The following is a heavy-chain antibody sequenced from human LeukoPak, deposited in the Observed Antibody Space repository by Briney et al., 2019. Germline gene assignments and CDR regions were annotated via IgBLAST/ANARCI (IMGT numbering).Heavy chain of an antibody. CDR1: GYTFTSYG. CDR2: INPSGGST. D-gene: IGHD1-26*01. Sequence: ASVKVSCKASGYTFTSYGISWVRQAPGQGLEWMGIINPSGGSTSYAQKFQGRVTMTRDMSTSTVYMELSSLRSEDTAVYYCARGSGSYFPIDYWGQGTLVTVSS. CDR3: ARGSGSYFPIDY. J-gene: IGHJ4*02. V-gene: IGHV1-46*01.